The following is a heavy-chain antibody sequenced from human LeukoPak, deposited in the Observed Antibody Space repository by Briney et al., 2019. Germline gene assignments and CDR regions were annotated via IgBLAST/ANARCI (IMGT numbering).Heavy chain of an antibody. CDR3: ARWSSIKVAATENY. J-gene: IGHJ4*02. Sequence: GGSLRLSCAASGFTFDDYGMSWVRQAPGKGLEWVFGITWNGDSPGYADSVKGRFTISRDNAKNSLYLQMNSLRAEDTALYHCARWSSIKVAATENYWGQGTLVTVSS. CDR2: ITWNGDSP. CDR1: GFTFDDYG. V-gene: IGHV3-20*01. D-gene: IGHD6-19*01.